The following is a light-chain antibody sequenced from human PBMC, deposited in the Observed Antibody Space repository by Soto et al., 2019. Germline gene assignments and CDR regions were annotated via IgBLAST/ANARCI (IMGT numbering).Light chain of an antibody. V-gene: IGLV2-14*03. CDR1: SGDIGGYDY. CDR2: DVV. CDR3: SSYTRTTAYV. J-gene: IGLJ1*01. Sequence: QSALTQPASVSGSPGQSITISCTGTSGDIGGYDYVSWFQQLPGKAPKLMIYDVVSRPSGVSNRFSGSKSGNTASLTISGLQAEDEADYYCSSYTRTTAYVFGTGTKLTVL.